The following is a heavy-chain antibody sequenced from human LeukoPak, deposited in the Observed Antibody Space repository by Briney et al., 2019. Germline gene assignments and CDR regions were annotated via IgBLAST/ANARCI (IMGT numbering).Heavy chain of an antibody. CDR1: GGSFSGYY. D-gene: IGHD3-10*01. V-gene: IGHV4-34*01. CDR3: ARGYGSGSSYYYYGMDV. CDR2: INHSGST. J-gene: IGHJ6*02. Sequence: SEILSLTCAVYGGSFSGYYWSWIRQPPGKGLEWIGEINHSGSTNYNPSLKSRVTISVDTSKNQFSLKLSSVTAADTAVYYCARGYGSGSSYYYYGMDVWGQGTTVTVSS.